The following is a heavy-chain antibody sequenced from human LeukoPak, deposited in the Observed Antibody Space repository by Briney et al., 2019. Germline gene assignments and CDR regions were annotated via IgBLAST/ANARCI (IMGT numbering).Heavy chain of an antibody. J-gene: IGHJ4*02. CDR2: INHSGST. CDR3: ARGRKREDIVVVPAAISPVFDY. Sequence: SETLSLTCAVYGGSFSGYYWSWIRQPPGKGLEWIGEINHSGSTNYSPSLKSRVTISVATSKNQFSLKLSSVTAADTAVYYCARGRKREDIVVVPAAISPVFDYWGQGTLVTVSS. V-gene: IGHV4-34*01. CDR1: GGSFSGYY. D-gene: IGHD2-2*02.